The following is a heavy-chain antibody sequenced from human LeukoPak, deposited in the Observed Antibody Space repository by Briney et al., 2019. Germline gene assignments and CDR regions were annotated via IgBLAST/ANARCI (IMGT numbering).Heavy chain of an antibody. CDR3: ARESSWGNFDY. D-gene: IGHD7-27*01. J-gene: IGHJ4*02. CDR1: GGSISSYY. CDR2: IYYSGSI. Sequence: PSETLSLTCTVSGGSISSYYWSWIRQPPGKGLEWIGYIYYSGSINYNPSLKSRVTISVDTSKNQFSLKLSYVTAADTAVYFCARESSWGNFDYWGQGTLVTVSS. V-gene: IGHV4-59*01.